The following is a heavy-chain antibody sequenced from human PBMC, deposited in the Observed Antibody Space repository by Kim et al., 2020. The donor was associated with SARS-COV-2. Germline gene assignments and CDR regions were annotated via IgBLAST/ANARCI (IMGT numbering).Heavy chain of an antibody. CDR3: ARITEDIYDSSGYYPYYGMDV. J-gene: IGHJ6*02. CDR1: GGSISSSSYY. D-gene: IGHD3-22*01. V-gene: IGHV4-39*01. CDR2: IYYSGST. Sequence: SETLSLTCTVSGGSISSSSYYWGWIRQPPGKGLEWIGSIYYSGSTYYNPSLKSRVTISVDTSKNQFSLKLSSVTAADTAVYYCARITEDIYDSSGYYPYYGMDVWGQGTTVTVSS.